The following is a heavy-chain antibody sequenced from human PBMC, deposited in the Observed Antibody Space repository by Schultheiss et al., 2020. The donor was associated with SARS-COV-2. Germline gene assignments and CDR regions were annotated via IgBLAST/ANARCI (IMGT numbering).Heavy chain of an antibody. J-gene: IGHJ4*02. CDR3: ARRTMLAFDY. V-gene: IGHV3-23*01. CDR1: GFTFSSYA. Sequence: GGSLRLSCAASGFTFSSYAMHWVRQAPGKGLEWVSAISGSGGSTYYADSVKGRFTISRDNSKNTLYLQMNSLRVGDTAVYYCARRTMLAFDYWGQGTLVTVSS. D-gene: IGHD1-14*01. CDR2: ISGSGGST.